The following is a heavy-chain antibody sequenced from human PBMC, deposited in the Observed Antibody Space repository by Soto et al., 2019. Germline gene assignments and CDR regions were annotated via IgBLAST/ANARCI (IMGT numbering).Heavy chain of an antibody. V-gene: IGHV4-30-2*01. CDR2: IYHSGST. J-gene: IGHJ4*02. CDR1: GDSISSGGYS. D-gene: IGHD3-9*01. CDR3: ARLHYDILTGFYYYFDY. Sequence: PSVTLTLTCAVSGDSISSGGYSWSWIRQPPRKGLEWIGYIYHSGSTYYNPSLKSRVTISVDTSKNQFSLNLSSVTAADTAVYYCARLHYDILTGFYYYFDYWGQGTLVTVSS.